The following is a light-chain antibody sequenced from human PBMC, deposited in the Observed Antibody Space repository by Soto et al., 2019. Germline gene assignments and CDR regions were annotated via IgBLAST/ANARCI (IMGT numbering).Light chain of an antibody. CDR1: QSVLYSSNNKNY. CDR3: QQYYSTSLT. CDR2: WAS. V-gene: IGKV4-1*01. Sequence: DIVTTQSPDSLAVSLGERATINCKSSQSVLYSSNNKNYLAWYQQKPGQPPKLLIYWASTRESGVPDRFSGSGSGTDFTLTISSLQAEDVAVYYCQQYYSTSLTFGGGTKVEIK. J-gene: IGKJ4*01.